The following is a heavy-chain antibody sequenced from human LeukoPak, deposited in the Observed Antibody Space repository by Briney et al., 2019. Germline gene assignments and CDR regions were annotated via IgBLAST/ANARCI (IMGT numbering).Heavy chain of an antibody. Sequence: PGGSLRLSCTASGFTFSGYSMHWVRQAPGKGLEWVSSISGTTTSTYYADSVRGRFTISRDNANNSLYLQMNSLRAEDTAVYYCARDLRPSQRFDYWGQGTLVTVSS. CDR2: ISGTTTST. V-gene: IGHV3-21*01. CDR3: ARDLRPSQRFDY. CDR1: GFTFSGYS. D-gene: IGHD6-25*01. J-gene: IGHJ4*02.